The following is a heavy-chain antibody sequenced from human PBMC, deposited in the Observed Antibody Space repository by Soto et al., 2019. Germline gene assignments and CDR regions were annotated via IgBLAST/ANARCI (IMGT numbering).Heavy chain of an antibody. CDR1: GFTFSSYS. CDR2: ISSSSSYI. Sequence: GGSLRLSCAASGFTFSSYSMNWVRQAPGKGLEWVSSISSSSSYIYYADSAKGRFTISRDNAKNSLYLQMNSLRAEDTAVYYCARQAPMVRGVMEFPVGYWGQGTLVTVSS. CDR3: ARQAPMVRGVMEFPVGY. J-gene: IGHJ4*02. D-gene: IGHD3-10*01. V-gene: IGHV3-21*01.